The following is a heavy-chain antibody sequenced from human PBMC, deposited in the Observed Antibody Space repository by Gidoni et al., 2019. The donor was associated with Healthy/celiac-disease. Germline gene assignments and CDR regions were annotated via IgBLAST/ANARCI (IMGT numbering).Heavy chain of an antibody. CDR3: AGLPYYYDSSGYPY. J-gene: IGHJ4*02. CDR1: GGSISSYY. V-gene: IGHV4-59*01. D-gene: IGHD3-22*01. CDR2: IYYSGST. Sequence: QVQLQELGPGLVKPSETLSLTCTVSGGSISSYYWSWIRQPPGKGLEWIGYIYYSGSTNYNPSLKSRVTISVDTSKNQFSLKLSSVTAADTAVYYCAGLPYYYDSSGYPYWGQGTLVTVSS.